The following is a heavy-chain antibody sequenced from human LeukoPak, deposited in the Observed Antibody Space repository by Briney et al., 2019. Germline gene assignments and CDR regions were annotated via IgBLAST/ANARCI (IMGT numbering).Heavy chain of an antibody. J-gene: IGHJ4*02. CDR1: GFIFHTYW. D-gene: IGHD3-10*01. V-gene: IGHV3-7*01. CDR3: ALPLFGSGNI. Sequence: GGSLRLSCAASGFIFHTYWMSWVRQAPGKGLEWVANINQDGSENYYVDSVKGRFTISRDNTKNSLYLQMNRLRAEDTAVYYCALPLFGSGNIWGQGSLVTVSS. CDR2: INQDGSEN.